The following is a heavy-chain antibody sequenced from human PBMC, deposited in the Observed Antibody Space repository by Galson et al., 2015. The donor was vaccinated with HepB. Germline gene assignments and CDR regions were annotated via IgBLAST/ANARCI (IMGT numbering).Heavy chain of an antibody. D-gene: IGHD6-13*01. J-gene: IGHJ4*02. CDR3: AKPLSAGIEAAGTNY. V-gene: IGHV3-23*01. CDR1: GFTFSSYA. Sequence: SLRLSCAASGFTFSSYAMSWVRQAPGKGLEWVSAISGSGGSTYYADSVKGRFTISSDTSKNTLYLQMNSLRAEDTAVYYCAKPLSAGIEAAGTNYWSQGTLVTVPS. CDR2: ISGSGGST.